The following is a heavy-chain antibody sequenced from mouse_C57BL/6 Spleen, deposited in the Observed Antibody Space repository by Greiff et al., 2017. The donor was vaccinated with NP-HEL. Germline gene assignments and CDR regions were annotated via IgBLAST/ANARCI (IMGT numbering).Heavy chain of an antibody. CDR3: ARSYYSGSSYAFAY. CDR2: IYPGDGDT. J-gene: IGHJ2*01. Sequence: QVQLQQSGPELVKPGASVKISCKASGYAFSSSWMNWVKQRPGKGLEWIGRIYPGDGDTNYNGKFKGKATLTADKSSSTAYMQLSSLTSEDSAVYFCARSYYSGSSYAFAYWGQGTTLTVSS. V-gene: IGHV1-82*01. CDR1: GYAFSSSW. D-gene: IGHD1-1*01.